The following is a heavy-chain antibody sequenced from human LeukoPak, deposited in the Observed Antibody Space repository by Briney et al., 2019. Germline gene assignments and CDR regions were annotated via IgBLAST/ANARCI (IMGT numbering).Heavy chain of an antibody. CDR3: AKFKDARDYSMTGY. V-gene: IGHV3-23*01. Sequence: PGESLRLSCAAAGFTFSSYAMSWVRQAPGKGLEWVSAISGSGGSTYYADSVKGRFTISRDNSKNTLYLQMNSLRAEDTAVYYCAKFKDARDYSMTGYWGQGTLVTVSS. J-gene: IGHJ4*02. CDR2: ISGSGGST. D-gene: IGHD4-11*01. CDR1: GFTFSSYA.